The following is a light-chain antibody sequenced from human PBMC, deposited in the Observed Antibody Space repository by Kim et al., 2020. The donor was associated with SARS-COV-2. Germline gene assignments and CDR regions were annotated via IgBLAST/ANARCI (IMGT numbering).Light chain of an antibody. J-gene: IGLJ3*02. CDR2: YDS. CDR1: NIGSKS. V-gene: IGLV3-21*04. CDR3: QVWDSSSDHPM. Sequence: PGKTARITCGGNNIGSKSVHWYQQKPGQAPVLVIYYDSDRPSGIPERFSGSNSGNTATLTISRVEAGDEADYYCQVWDSSSDHPMFGGGTQLTVL.